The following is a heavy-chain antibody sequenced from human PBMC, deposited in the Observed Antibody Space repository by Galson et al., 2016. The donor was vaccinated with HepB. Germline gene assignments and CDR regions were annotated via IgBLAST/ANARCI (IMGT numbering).Heavy chain of an antibody. D-gene: IGHD3/OR15-3a*01. CDR3: ARDSDFLGLDV. CDR1: GFTFGDYA. Sequence: SLRLSCAASGFTFGDYAMHWVRQAPGKGLEWVAGVNRNSGTIAYADSVKGRFTISRDNAKKSLYLQMTFLRSEDTAVYYCARDSDFLGLDVWGQGTTVTVSS. J-gene: IGHJ6*02. V-gene: IGHV3-9*01. CDR2: VNRNSGTI.